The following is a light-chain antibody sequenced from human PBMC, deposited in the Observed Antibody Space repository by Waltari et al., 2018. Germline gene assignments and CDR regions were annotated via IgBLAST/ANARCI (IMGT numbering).Light chain of an antibody. CDR3: QSYGSGVI. Sequence: NFMLTQPHSVSESPGKTVTISCTRSSGSIASNYVQWYQQRPGSAPTTVIYEDNQRPSGVPDRFSSSIDSSSNSASLTISGLRTEDEADYYCQSYGSGVIFGGGTKLTVL. J-gene: IGLJ2*01. V-gene: IGLV6-57*03. CDR1: SGSIASNY. CDR2: EDN.